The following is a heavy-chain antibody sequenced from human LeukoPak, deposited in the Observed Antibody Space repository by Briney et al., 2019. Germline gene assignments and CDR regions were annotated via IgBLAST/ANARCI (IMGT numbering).Heavy chain of an antibody. J-gene: IGHJ4*02. CDR1: GFAFSSFD. V-gene: IGHV3-13*01. Sequence: PGGSLRLSCAASGFAFSSFDMLWVRQSPRKGLEWVARILTNGDTDYGASVEGRFTISRENAKSYVYLQMNSLRAEDTAVYYCAKGSHFANCGQGTLVTVSS. CDR3: AKGSHFAN. CDR2: ILTNGDT.